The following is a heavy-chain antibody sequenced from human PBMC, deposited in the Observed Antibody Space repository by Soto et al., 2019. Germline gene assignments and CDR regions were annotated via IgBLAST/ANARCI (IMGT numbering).Heavy chain of an antibody. V-gene: IGHV3-23*01. CDR1: GFTFSSYA. J-gene: IGHJ4*02. CDR2: ISGSGGST. D-gene: IGHD3-10*02. CDR3: AKDNDRGVINYFDY. Sequence: PGGSLRLSCAASGFTFSSYAIYWVRQAPGKGLEWVSTISGSGGSTYYADSVKGRFTISRDNSKNTLYLQMNSLRAEDTAVYYCAKDNDRGVINYFDYWGQGTLVTVSS.